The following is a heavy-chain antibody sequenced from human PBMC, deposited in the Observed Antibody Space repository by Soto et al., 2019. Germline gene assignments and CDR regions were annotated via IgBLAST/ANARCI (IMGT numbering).Heavy chain of an antibody. CDR1: GGSFSGYY. J-gene: IGHJ4*02. V-gene: IGHV4-34*01. CDR2: INHSGST. Sequence: ETLPLTCAVYGGSFSGYYWSGSRQPPGKGLEWIGEINHSGSTNYNPSLKSRVTISVDTSKNQFSLKLSSVTAADTAVYYCSRCPPYYDILTGYVHYWGQGTLLNVS. D-gene: IGHD3-9*01. CDR3: SRCPPYYDILTGYVHY.